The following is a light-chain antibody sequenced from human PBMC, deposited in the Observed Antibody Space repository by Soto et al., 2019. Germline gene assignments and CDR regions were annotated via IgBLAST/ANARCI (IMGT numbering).Light chain of an antibody. CDR1: SSNIGNNY. CDR2: DND. J-gene: IGLJ2*01. Sequence: QSVLTQPPSVSAAPGQKVTISCSGSSSNIGNNYVSWYQQLPGTAPKILIYDNDKRSSGIPDRFSGSKSGTSATLDITGLQTGDETDYYCGTWDSSLSAVVFGGGTKVTVL. CDR3: GTWDSSLSAVV. V-gene: IGLV1-51*01.